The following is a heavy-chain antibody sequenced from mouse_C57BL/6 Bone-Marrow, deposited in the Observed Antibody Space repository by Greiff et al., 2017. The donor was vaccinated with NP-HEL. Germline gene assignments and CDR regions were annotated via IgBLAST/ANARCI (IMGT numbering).Heavy chain of an antibody. Sequence: VQLQESGAELVRPGTSVKMSCKASGYTFTNYWIGWAKQRPGHGLEWIGDIYPGGGYTNYNEKFKGKATLTADKSSSTAYMQFSSLTSEDSAIYYCARSGYLYYFDYWGQGTTLTVSS. J-gene: IGHJ2*01. V-gene: IGHV1-63*01. CDR1: GYTFTNYW. CDR3: ARSGYLYYFDY. D-gene: IGHD3-1*01. CDR2: IYPGGGYT.